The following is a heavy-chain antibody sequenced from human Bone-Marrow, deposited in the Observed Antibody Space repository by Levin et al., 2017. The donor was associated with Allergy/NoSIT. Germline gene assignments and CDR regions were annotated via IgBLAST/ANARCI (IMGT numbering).Heavy chain of an antibody. Sequence: GESLKISCAASGFTFSSYSMSWVRQAPGKGLEWVSSISSRSSYIYYVDSVKGRFTISRDNAKNSLFLHMNSLRAEDTAVYYCARHEDYDPHMDVWGKGTTVTVSS. CDR2: ISSRSSYI. CDR1: GFTFSSYS. D-gene: IGHD3-3*01. V-gene: IGHV3-21*01. J-gene: IGHJ6*03. CDR3: ARHEDYDPHMDV.